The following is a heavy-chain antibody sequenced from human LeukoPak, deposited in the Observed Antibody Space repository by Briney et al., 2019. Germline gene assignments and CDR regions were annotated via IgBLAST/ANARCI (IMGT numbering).Heavy chain of an antibody. D-gene: IGHD3-10*01. J-gene: IGHJ6*02. V-gene: IGHV3-21*06. Sequence: GGSLRLSCAASGFTFSSYTMNWVRQAPGKGLEWVSSISSSSSYIYHAESVKGRFTISRDNAKNSLYLQMNSLRAEDTAVYYCARVYASGSYYRGMDVWGQGTTVTVSS. CDR2: ISSSSSYI. CDR1: GFTFSSYT. CDR3: ARVYASGSYYRGMDV.